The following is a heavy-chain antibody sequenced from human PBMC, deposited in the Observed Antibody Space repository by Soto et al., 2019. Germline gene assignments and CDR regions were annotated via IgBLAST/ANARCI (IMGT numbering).Heavy chain of an antibody. V-gene: IGHV6-1*01. D-gene: IGHD3-10*01. CDR2: TYYKSKWNN. CDR3: TGITWSRGMVV. Sequence: SQTLSLTCAVSGDSGSSNSAAWNWIRQSPSRGLEWLGRTYYKSKWNNDYALSVKSRITINPDTANNQFSLHLYSVTPKDTAVYNCTGITWSRGMVVWGQGTPVTVSS. CDR1: GDSGSSNSAA. J-gene: IGHJ6*02.